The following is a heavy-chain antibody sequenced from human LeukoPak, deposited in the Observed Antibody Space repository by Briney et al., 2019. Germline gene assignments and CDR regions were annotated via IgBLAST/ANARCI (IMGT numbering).Heavy chain of an antibody. V-gene: IGHV1-8*02. J-gene: IGHJ4*02. Sequence: ASVKVSCKASGGTFSSYAISWVRQAPGQGLEWMGWINPNSGGTNYAQKFQGRVTMTRNTSISTACMELSSLRSEDTAVYYCARGRRAAAGNYKSIGYWGQGTLVTVSS. CDR3: ARGRRAAAGNYKSIGY. D-gene: IGHD6-13*01. CDR1: GGTFSSYA. CDR2: INPNSGGT.